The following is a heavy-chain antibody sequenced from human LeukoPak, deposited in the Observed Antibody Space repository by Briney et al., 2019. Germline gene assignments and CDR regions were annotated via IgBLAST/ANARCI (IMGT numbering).Heavy chain of an antibody. J-gene: IGHJ1*01. Sequence: SETLSLTCTVSGGSISSYYWSWIRQPPGKGLEWIGYIYYSGSTNYNPSLKSRVTISVDTSKNQFSLKLKSVPAADTAVYYCARDDFWSGYRYFQHWGQGTLVTVSS. CDR3: ARDDFWSGYRYFQH. D-gene: IGHD3-3*01. CDR1: GGSISSYY. V-gene: IGHV4-59*08. CDR2: IYYSGST.